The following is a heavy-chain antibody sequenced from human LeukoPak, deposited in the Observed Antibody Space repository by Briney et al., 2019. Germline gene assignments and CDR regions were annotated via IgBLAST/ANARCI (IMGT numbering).Heavy chain of an antibody. D-gene: IGHD2-2*01. CDR1: GGSFSGYY. J-gene: IGHJ3*02. V-gene: IGHV4-34*01. CDR2: INHSGST. Sequence: PSETLSLTCAVYGGSFSGYYWSWIRQPPGKGLEWIGEINHSGSTNYNPSLKSRVTISVDTSKNQFSLKLSSVTAADTAVYYCARVDLGYCSSTSCYRAFDIWGQGTMVTVSS. CDR3: ARVDLGYCSSTSCYRAFDI.